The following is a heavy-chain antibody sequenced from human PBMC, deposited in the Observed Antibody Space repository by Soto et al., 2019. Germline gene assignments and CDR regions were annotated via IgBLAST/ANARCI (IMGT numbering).Heavy chain of an antibody. V-gene: IGHV4-31*03. J-gene: IGHJ6*02. CDR3: ARDKDTATYYYYGLGV. Sequence: KPSETLSLTCTISGGSISSVSYYWNWIRQHPGKGLEWIGNIYYSGTTYYNPSLKSRVTMSVDTSKNQFSLRLSSVTAADTAVYYCARDKDTATYYYYGLGVWGQGTTVTVSS. D-gene: IGHD5-18*01. CDR2: IYYSGTT. CDR1: GGSISSVSYY.